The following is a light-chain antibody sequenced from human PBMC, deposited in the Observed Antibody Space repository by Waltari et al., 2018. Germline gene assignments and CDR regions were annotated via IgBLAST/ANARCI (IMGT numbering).Light chain of an antibody. Sequence: EIVMTQSPATLSVSPGERATLSCRASQSVSSNLAWYQQNPGQAPRLLIYGASTRATGIPARFSGSGSGTEFTLTISSLQSEDFAVYYCQQYNNWPALTFGGGTKV. CDR3: QQYNNWPALT. CDR2: GAS. J-gene: IGKJ4*01. V-gene: IGKV3-15*01. CDR1: QSVSSN.